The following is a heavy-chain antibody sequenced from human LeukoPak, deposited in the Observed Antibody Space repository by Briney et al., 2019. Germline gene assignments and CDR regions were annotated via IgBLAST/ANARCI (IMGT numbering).Heavy chain of an antibody. Sequence: PSETLSLTCTVSGGSISSSSYYWVWLRQPPGKGLEWIGSLYYSGSTYYNPSLKRRVTISVDTSRKQFSLNLTSVTAADTAVYYCASDDYGDLVNAFDIWGQGAMVTVSS. CDR1: GGSISSSSYY. J-gene: IGHJ3*02. D-gene: IGHD4-17*01. CDR3: ASDDYGDLVNAFDI. V-gene: IGHV4-39*01. CDR2: LYYSGST.